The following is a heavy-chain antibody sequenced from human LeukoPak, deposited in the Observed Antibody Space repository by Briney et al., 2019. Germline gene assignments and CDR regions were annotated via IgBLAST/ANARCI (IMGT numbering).Heavy chain of an antibody. J-gene: IGHJ4*02. CDR3: ARSRGYSYGYPYYFDY. D-gene: IGHD5-18*01. V-gene: IGHV1-46*01. CDR1: GYTFTSYY. CDR2: INPSGGST. Sequence: ASVKVSCKASGYTFTSYYMHWVRQAPGQGLEWMGIINPSGGSTSYAQKFQGRVTMTRDTSTSTAYMELSSLRSEDTAVYYCARSRGYSYGYPYYFDYWGQGTLVTVSS.